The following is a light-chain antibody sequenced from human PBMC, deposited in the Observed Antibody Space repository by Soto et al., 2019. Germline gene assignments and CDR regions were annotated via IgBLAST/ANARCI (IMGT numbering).Light chain of an antibody. CDR3: ATWDDSLHGYV. CDR1: SGDFGGYNY. CDR2: DVS. J-gene: IGLJ1*01. Sequence: QSMLTQPRSVSGSPGQSVTISCTGTSGDFGGYNYVSWYQHHPGKAPKLMIYDVSERPSGVPDRFSGSKSGNTASLTISGLQAEDEADYYCATWDDSLHGYVFXTGTKVTVL. V-gene: IGLV2-11*01.